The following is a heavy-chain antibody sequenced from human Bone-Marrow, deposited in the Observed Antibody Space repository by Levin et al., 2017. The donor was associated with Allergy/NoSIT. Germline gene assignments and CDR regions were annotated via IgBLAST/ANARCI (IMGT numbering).Heavy chain of an antibody. CDR2: VYTSGRT. CDR1: GASISSGSYY. CDR3: SRGWISVAAFDC. V-gene: IGHV4-61*02. Sequence: LRLSCTVSGASISSGSYYWTWIRQPAGKGLEWIGRVYTSGRTFYNPSLKSRATISLDVSNNQFSLRLTSLTAADTAVYYCSRGWISVAAFDCWGQGILVTVSS. D-gene: IGHD6-19*01. J-gene: IGHJ4*02.